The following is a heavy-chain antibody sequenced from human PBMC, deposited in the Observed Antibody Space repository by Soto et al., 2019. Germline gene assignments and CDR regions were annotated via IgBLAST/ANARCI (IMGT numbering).Heavy chain of an antibody. V-gene: IGHV1-69*12. CDR2: IIPIFGTA. Sequence: HVQLVQSGAEVKKPGSSVTVSCKASGGTFSSYTISWVRQAPGQGLEWMGGIIPIFGTANYAQQFQGRVTITADESTSTAYMELSSLRSEATAVYYCARGNHRWLQLWYFDLWGRGTLVTVSS. CDR3: ARGNHRWLQLWYFDL. J-gene: IGHJ2*01. CDR1: GGTFSSYT. D-gene: IGHD5-12*01.